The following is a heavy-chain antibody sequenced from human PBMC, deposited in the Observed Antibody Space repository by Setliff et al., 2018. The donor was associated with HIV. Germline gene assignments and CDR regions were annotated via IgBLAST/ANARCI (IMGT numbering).Heavy chain of an antibody. J-gene: IGHJ5*02. D-gene: IGHD6-13*01. CDR2: IWYDGINK. V-gene: IGHV3-33*06. CDR3: AKSDDGAASGPAP. Sequence: LRLSCVASGFTFSSFGMHWVRQAPGKGLEWVAVIWYDGINKNYADSVKGRFTISRDNSKNTVYLQMNSLRPEDTALYYCAKSDDGAASGPAPWGQGTLVTVS. CDR1: GFTFSSFG.